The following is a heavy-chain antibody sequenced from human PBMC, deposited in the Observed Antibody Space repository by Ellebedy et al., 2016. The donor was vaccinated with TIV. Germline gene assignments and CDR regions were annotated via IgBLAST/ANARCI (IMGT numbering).Heavy chain of an antibody. D-gene: IGHD3-3*01. V-gene: IGHV3-33*01. CDR3: ARESGGKDY. Sequence: GGSLRLXXAASGFTFDRFGIHWVRQAPGQGLEWVGVIWHDGSRTYYRDSVEGRFTISRDNFENIVYLQMSDLRVEDTGVYYCARESGGKDYWGQGTGVTVSS. CDR1: GFTFDRFG. CDR2: IWHDGSRT. J-gene: IGHJ4*02.